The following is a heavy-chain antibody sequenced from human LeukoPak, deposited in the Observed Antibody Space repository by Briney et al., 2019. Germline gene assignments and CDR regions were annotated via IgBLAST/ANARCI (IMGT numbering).Heavy chain of an antibody. Sequence: SETLSLTCTVSGGSISSSSYYWGWIRQTPGKGLEWIVSIYYSGSTYYNPSLKSRVTISVDTSKNQVSLKLTSVTAADTAVYYCARQRYYYGSGTYYLYPFDMWGQGTMVTVSS. V-gene: IGHV4-39*01. CDR2: IYYSGST. CDR3: ARQRYYYGSGTYYLYPFDM. D-gene: IGHD3-10*01. J-gene: IGHJ3*02. CDR1: GGSISSSSYY.